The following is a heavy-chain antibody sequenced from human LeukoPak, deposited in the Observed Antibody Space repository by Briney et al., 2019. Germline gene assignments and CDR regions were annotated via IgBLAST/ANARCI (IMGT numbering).Heavy chain of an antibody. CDR2: ISDDGSKK. Sequence: PGGSLRLSCAASGFIFSSYGLYWVRQAPGKGLEWVAVISDDGSKKYYVDSVKGRFTISRDNSKNSVYLQMNSLRAEDTAVYYCATSKSGALDIWGQGTMVSVSS. V-gene: IGHV3-30*03. D-gene: IGHD4-11*01. J-gene: IGHJ3*02. CDR3: ATSKSGALDI. CDR1: GFIFSSYG.